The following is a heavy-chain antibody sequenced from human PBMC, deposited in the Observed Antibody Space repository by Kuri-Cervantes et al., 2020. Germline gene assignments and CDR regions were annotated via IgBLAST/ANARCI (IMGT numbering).Heavy chain of an antibody. D-gene: IGHD2-2*01. J-gene: IGHJ6*02. V-gene: IGHV1-3*01. CDR1: GYTFTSYA. Sequence: ASVKVSCKASGYTFTSYAMHWVRQAPGQRLEWMGWINAGNGNTKYSQKFQGRVTITRDTSASTAYMELSSLRSEDTAVYYCARSWDIVVVPTKHTYYYYGMDVWGQGTTVTVSS. CDR3: ARSWDIVVVPTKHTYYYYGMDV. CDR2: INAGNGNT.